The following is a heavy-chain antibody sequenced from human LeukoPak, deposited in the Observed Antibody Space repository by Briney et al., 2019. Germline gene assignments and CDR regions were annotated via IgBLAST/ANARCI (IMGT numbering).Heavy chain of an antibody. CDR1: GGSISSSSYY. CDR2: IYYSGST. V-gene: IGHV4-39*07. D-gene: IGHD5-18*01. CDR3: ARAQTSRRGYSYGYRC. Sequence: KTSETLSLTCTVSGGSISSSSYYWGWIRQPPGKGLEWIGSIYYSGSTYYNPSLKSRVTISVDTSKNQFSLKLSSVTAADTAVYYCARAQTSRRGYSYGYRCWGQGTLVTVSS. J-gene: IGHJ4*02.